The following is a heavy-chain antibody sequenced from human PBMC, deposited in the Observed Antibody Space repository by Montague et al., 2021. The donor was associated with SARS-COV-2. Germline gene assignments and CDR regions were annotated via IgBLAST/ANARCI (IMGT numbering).Heavy chain of an antibody. D-gene: IGHD6-13*01. CDR2: TYYRSKRNY. J-gene: IGHJ4*02. CDR3: ARDPRYSLSWSFDY. V-gene: IGHV6-1*01. Sequence: CAISGDSDAINAVGWSWIRQTPAIGLHWLVGTYYRSKRNYDYAVSVKSRMTISPDTSKNQFSLQLSSVTPEDRAVSYCARDPRYSLSWSFDYWGQGTLVTVSS. CDR1: GDSDAINAVG.